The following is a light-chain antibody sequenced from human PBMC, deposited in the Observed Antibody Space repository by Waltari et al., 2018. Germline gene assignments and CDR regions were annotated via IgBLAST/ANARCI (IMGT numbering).Light chain of an antibody. CDR2: KIS. J-gene: IGKJ1*01. CDR3: MQATHWPRT. V-gene: IGKV2-30*02. Sequence: VVMTQSPLSLPVTLGQPASISCRSSQSLVHSDGNTYLNWFQQRPGLSPRRLIYKISRRETGVPDRFSGSGSGTDFTLNISRVEAEDVAIYYCMQATHWPRTFGQGTKGEIK. CDR1: QSLVHSDGNTY.